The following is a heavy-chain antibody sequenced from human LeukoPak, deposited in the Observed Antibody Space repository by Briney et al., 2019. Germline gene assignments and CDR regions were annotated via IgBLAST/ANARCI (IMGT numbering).Heavy chain of an antibody. V-gene: IGHV3-13*01. CDR1: GFTLSSYD. CDR3: ARGRRYYGLGTYRQREGYYFDY. D-gene: IGHD3-10*01. Sequence: GGSLRLSCAASGFTLSSYDMHWVRHATGKGLEWVSTVDSTGETYYSGSVKGRFTISRDSAKNSLYLQINSLRPGDTAVYYCARGRRYYGLGTYRQREGYYFDYWGQGTLVTVSS. CDR2: VDSTGET. J-gene: IGHJ4*02.